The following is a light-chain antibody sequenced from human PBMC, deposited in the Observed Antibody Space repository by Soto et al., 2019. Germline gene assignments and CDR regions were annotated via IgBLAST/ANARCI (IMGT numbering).Light chain of an antibody. CDR3: QQRSNWPLT. CDR2: DAS. V-gene: IGKV3-11*01. J-gene: IGKJ4*01. CDR1: QSVSSY. Sequence: EIVLTQSPATPSLSSGERATLSCRASQSVSSYLAWYQQKPGQAPRLLIYDASNRATGIPARFSGSGSGTDFTLTISSLEPGDFAVYYCQQRSNWPLTLGGGTRVDIK.